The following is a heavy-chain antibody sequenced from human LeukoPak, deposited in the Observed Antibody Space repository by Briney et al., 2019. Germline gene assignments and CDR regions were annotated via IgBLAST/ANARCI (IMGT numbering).Heavy chain of an antibody. CDR3: AKVYGSGSYIVYYYGMDV. CDR1: GFTFNGYA. J-gene: IGHJ6*02. Sequence: PGGSLRLSCAASGFTFNGYAMNWVRQAPGKGLKWVSAISGRGGSTYYADSVKGRFTISRDNSKNTLYLQMNSLRAEDTAVYYCAKVYGSGSYIVYYYGMDVWGQGTTVTVSS. D-gene: IGHD3-10*01. CDR2: ISGRGGST. V-gene: IGHV3-23*01.